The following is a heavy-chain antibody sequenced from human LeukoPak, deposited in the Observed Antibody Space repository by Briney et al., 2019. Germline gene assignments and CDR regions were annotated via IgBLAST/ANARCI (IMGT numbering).Heavy chain of an antibody. V-gene: IGHV3-23*01. CDR1: GFTCNTYA. CDR3: ARDRLTTVTTFHFDY. D-gene: IGHD4-17*01. CDR2: ICGSGGCT. J-gene: IGHJ4*02. Sequence: PGGSLRLSCEASGFTCNTYAIYWVRQAPGKGLEWVSGICGSGGCTYYADSVKGRFTISRDNSKNTVYLQMSSLRAEDTAVYYCARDRLTTVTTFHFDYWGRGTLVTVYS.